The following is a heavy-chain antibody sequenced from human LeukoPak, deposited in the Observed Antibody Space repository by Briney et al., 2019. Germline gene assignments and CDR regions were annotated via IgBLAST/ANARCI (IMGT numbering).Heavy chain of an antibody. J-gene: IGHJ3*02. CDR3: ARGYWVEVPTTQGAFDI. CDR2: INHSGST. D-gene: IGHD1/OR15-1a*01. CDR1: GGSFSGYY. Sequence: PSETLSLTCAVYGGSFSGYYWSWIRQPPGKGLEWIGEINHSGSTNYNPSLKSRVTISVDTSKNQFSLKLSSVTAADTAVYYCARGYWVEVPTTQGAFDIWGQGTMVTVSS. V-gene: IGHV4-34*01.